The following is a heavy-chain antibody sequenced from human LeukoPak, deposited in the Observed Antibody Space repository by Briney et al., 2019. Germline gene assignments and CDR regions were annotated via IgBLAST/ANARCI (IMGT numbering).Heavy chain of an antibody. J-gene: IGHJ1*01. V-gene: IGHV1-46*01. CDR3: ARAFLAYCGGDCPGFEYFQH. CDR2: INPSGGST. CDR1: GYTVTSYY. Sequence: VASVKVSCKASGYTVTSYYMHWVRQAPGQGLEWMGIINPSGGSTSYAQKFQGRVTMTRDTSTSTVYMELSSLRSEDTAVYYCARAFLAYCGGDCPGFEYFQHWGQGTLVTVSS. D-gene: IGHD2-21*02.